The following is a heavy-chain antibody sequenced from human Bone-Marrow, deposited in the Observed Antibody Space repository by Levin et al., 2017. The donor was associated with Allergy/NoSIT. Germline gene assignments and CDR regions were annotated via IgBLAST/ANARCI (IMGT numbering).Heavy chain of an antibody. V-gene: IGHV3-23*01. D-gene: IGHD3-10*01. Sequence: PGGSLRLSCAASGFTFSIYAMSWVRQAPGKGLEWVSGISGSGGSTYYADSVKGRFTISRDNSKNTLYLQMNTLRAEDTAVYYCAKALGGGGGSYPSNWGQGTLVTVSS. CDR1: GFTFSIYA. J-gene: IGHJ4*02. CDR3: AKALGGGGGSYPSN. CDR2: ISGSGGST.